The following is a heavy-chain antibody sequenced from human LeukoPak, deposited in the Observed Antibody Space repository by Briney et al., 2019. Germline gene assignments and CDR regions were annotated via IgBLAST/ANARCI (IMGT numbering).Heavy chain of an antibody. D-gene: IGHD3-22*01. V-gene: IGHV4-59*01. J-gene: IGHJ4*02. CDR3: ARVTGYMIEDYFDY. CDR1: GGSISSYY. Sequence: SETLSLTCTVSGGSISSYYWSWIRQPPGKGLEWIGYIYYSGGTNYNPSLKSRVTISVDTSKNQFSLRLSSVTAADTAVYYCARVTGYMIEDYFDYWGQGTLVTVSS. CDR2: IYYSGGT.